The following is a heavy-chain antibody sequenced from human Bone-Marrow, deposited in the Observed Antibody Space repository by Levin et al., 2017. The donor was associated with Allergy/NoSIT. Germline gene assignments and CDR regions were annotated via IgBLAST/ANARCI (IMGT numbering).Heavy chain of an antibody. J-gene: IGHJ6*02. CDR1: GFAFHSYW. Sequence: PGGSLRLSCAASGFAFHSYWMHWVRQAPGKGLVWVAGISDDGSDINYADSVRGRFTMSRVNGKKMVYLQMNTLRAEDTAVYYCASDPGGSYFHFYGMDVWGHGTAVSVAS. D-gene: IGHD3-10*01. CDR3: ASDPGGSYFHFYGMDV. V-gene: IGHV3-74*01. CDR2: ISDDGSDI.